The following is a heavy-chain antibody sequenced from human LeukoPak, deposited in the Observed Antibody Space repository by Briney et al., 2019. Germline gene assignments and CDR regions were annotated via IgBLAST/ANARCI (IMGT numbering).Heavy chain of an antibody. J-gene: IGHJ5*01. Sequence: GESLKISCKGSGYSYTSHWIGWVRQMAGKGLECMGIIYPGDSDTRYNPSFQGQVTISVDKSIGTAYLQWSSLKASDTAMYYCARGGGSSGFDFWGQGTLVTVSS. CDR1: GYSYTSHW. V-gene: IGHV5-51*01. CDR3: ARGGGSSGFDF. D-gene: IGHD2/OR15-2a*01. CDR2: IYPGDSDT.